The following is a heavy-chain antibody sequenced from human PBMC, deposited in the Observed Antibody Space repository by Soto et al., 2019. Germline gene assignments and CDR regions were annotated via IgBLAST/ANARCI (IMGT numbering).Heavy chain of an antibody. J-gene: IGHJ4*02. CDR2: ITRGIDRT. CDR1: GFTVSDYP. CDR3: ARGEYSGSYYTV. D-gene: IGHD3-10*01. Sequence: PGGSLRLSCAASGFTVSDYPMSWVRQAPGKGLERVSHITRGIDRTYYADSVKGRFTTSRDNSKNTMYLQLDSLRVEDTAVYFCARGEYSGSYYTVWGQGTLVTVSS. V-gene: IGHV3-23*01.